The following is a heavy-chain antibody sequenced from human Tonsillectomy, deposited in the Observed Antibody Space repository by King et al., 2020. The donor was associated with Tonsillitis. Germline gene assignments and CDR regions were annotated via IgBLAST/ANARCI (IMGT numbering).Heavy chain of an antibody. D-gene: IGHD2-15*01. CDR2: TRHDGNHK. CDR3: DLTLNGGHDYYYYRKDD. J-gene: IGHJ6*02. Sequence: VQLVESGGGVVQPGGSLRLSCAASGFTFSNYGMHWVRQAPGKGLEWVAFTRHDGNHKNYADSVKGRFTISRDNSKNTLYLEMNSLRAEDTAVYYCDLTLNGGHDYYYYRKDDRGQGTLVTVSS. CDR1: GFTFSNYG. V-gene: IGHV3-30*02.